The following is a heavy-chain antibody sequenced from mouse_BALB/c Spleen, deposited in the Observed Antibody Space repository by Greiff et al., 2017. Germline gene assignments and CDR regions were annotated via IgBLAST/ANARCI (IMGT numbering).Heavy chain of an antibody. Sequence: VQLQQSGPELVKPGASVKISCKASGYSFTGYFMNWVMQSHGKSLEWIGRINPYNGDTFYNQKFKGKATLTVDKSSSTAYMELRSLTSEDTAVYYCARLGHYAMDYWGQGTSVTVSS. CDR2: INPYNGDT. V-gene: IGHV1-20*01. D-gene: IGHD4-1*01. J-gene: IGHJ4*01. CDR3: ARLGHYAMDY. CDR1: GYSFTGYF.